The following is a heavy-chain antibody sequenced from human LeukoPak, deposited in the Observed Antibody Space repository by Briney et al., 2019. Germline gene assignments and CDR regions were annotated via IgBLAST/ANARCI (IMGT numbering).Heavy chain of an antibody. CDR3: ARDKMEISVLVPAIRGSSYYGLDV. J-gene: IGHJ6*02. CDR2: INPNSGGT. CDR1: GYTFTGYY. D-gene: IGHD2-21*02. Sequence: GASVKVSCKASGYTFTGYYMHWVRQAPGQGLEWMGWINPNSGGTNYAQKVQGRVTMTRDTSTSTAYMELRSLTSDDTAVYYCARDKMEISVLVPAIRGSSYYGLDVWGQGTTVTVSS. V-gene: IGHV1-2*02.